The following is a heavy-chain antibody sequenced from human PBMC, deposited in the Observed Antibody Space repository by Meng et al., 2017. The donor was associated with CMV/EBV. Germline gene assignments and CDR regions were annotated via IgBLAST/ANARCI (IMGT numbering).Heavy chain of an antibody. Sequence: GGSLRLSCAASGFTFSSYSIIWVRQSPGKGLEWVSSISSSSSYTFYIDSVKGRFTISRDNAKNLVYLQMNSLRAEDTAMYYCARVLEDVVVVVPNYYYGMDVWGQGTTVTVS. CDR3: ARVLEDVVVVVPNYYYGMDV. D-gene: IGHD2-15*01. J-gene: IGHJ6*01. V-gene: IGHV3-21*01. CDR1: GFTFSSYS. CDR2: ISSSSSYT.